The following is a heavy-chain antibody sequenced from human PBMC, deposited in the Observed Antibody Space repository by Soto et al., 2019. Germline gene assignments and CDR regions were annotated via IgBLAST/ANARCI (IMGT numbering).Heavy chain of an antibody. D-gene: IGHD3-10*01. CDR3: ARAINYYASGDDAFDI. CDR2: MNPNSGNT. J-gene: IGHJ3*02. CDR1: GYTFTSYD. V-gene: IGHV1-8*01. Sequence: QVQLVQSGAEVKKPGASVKVSCKASGYTFTSYDINWVRQATGQGLEWMGWMNPNSGNTGYAQKFQGRVTMTRNTSISTAYMELSSLRSEDTAGYYCARAINYYASGDDAFDIWGQGTMVTVSS.